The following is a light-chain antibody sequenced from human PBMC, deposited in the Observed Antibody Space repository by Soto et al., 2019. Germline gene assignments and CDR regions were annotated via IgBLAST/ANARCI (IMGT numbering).Light chain of an antibody. V-gene: IGKV1-5*01. J-gene: IGKJ4*01. CDR2: DAS. CDR1: QSINNW. Sequence: DIQMTQSPSTLSASVGDRVTITCRASQSINNWLAWYQQKPGKAPKCLIYDASNLESGVPLRFSGSASVTEFYRTIRSLQHYDFATYYCQQYDNYPLTFGGGTKVDI. CDR3: QQYDNYPLT.